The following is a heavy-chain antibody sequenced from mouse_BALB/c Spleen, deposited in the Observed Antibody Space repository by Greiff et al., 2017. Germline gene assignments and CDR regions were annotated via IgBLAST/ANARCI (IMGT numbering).Heavy chain of an antibody. CDR3: ARYDGPYWYFDV. V-gene: IGHV3-6*02. Sequence: EVHLVESGPGLVKPSQSLSLTCSVTGYSITSGYYWNWIRQFPGNKLEWMGYISYDGSNNYNPSLKNRISITRDTSKNQFFLKLNSVTTEDTATYYCARYDGPYWYFDVWGAGTTVTVSS. CDR1: GYSITSGYY. J-gene: IGHJ1*01. D-gene: IGHD2-14*01. CDR2: ISYDGSN.